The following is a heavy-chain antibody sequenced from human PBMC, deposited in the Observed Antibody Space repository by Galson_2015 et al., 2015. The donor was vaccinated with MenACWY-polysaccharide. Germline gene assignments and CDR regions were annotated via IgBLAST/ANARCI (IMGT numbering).Heavy chain of an antibody. CDR3: AREGSRIVFHAFDI. V-gene: IGHV3-33*01. Sequence: SLRLSCAASGSRFSNSGMDWVRQAPGKGLEWVAVIQYDGSNKVYADSVKGRFTISRDNSKNTVFLEMNTLGVGDTAVYYCAREGSRIVFHAFDIWGQGTMVTVSS. D-gene: IGHD2-2*01. J-gene: IGHJ3*02. CDR1: GSRFSNSG. CDR2: IQYDGSNK.